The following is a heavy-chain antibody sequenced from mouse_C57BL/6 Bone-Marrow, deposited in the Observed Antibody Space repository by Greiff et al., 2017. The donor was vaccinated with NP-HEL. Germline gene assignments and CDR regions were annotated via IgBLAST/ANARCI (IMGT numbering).Heavy chain of an antibody. J-gene: IGHJ3*01. CDR2: IDPSDSYT. CDR1: GYTFTSYW. D-gene: IGHD2-3*01. CDR3: AGSYYGYYRAWFAY. Sequence: VQLQQPGAELVRPGTSVKLSCKASGYTFTSYWMHWVKQRPGQGLEWIGVIDPSDSYTNYNQKFKGKATLTVDTSSSTAYMQLSSLTSEDSAVFYCAGSYYGYYRAWFAYWGQGTLVTVSA. V-gene: IGHV1-59*01.